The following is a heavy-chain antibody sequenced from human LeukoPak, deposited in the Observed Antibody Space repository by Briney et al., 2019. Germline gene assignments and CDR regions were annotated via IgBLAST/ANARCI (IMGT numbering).Heavy chain of an antibody. CDR3: ASHTYYYDSSGYSSSYYYGMDV. D-gene: IGHD3-22*01. V-gene: IGHV3-48*02. Sequence: PGGSLRLSCAASGFTFSSYSMNWVRQAPGKGLEWVSYISSSSSTIYYADSVKGRFTISRDNAKNSLYLQMNSLRDEDTAVYYCASHTYYYDSSGYSSSYYYGMDVWGQGTTVTVSS. CDR2: ISSSSSTI. CDR1: GFTFSSYS. J-gene: IGHJ6*02.